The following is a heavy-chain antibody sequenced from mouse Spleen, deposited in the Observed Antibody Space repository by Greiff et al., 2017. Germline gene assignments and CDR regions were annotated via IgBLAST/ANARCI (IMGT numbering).Heavy chain of an antibody. J-gene: IGHJ3*01. CDR2: INPSTGGT. V-gene: IGHV1-42*01. CDR1: GYSFTGYY. CDR3: ARSQGTYYYDGSYSFAY. Sequence: EVQLQQSGPELVKPGASVKISCKASGYSFTGYYMNWVKQSPEKSLEWIGEINPSTGGTTYNQKFKAKATLTVDKSSSTAYMQLKSLTSEDSAVYYCARSQGTYYYDGSYSFAYWGQGTLVTVSA. D-gene: IGHD1-1*01.